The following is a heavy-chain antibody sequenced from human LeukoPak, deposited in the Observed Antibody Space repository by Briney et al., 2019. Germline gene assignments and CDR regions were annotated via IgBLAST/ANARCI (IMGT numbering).Heavy chain of an antibody. CDR3: GRDQGYCSGGSCYREYYFKY. D-gene: IGHD2-15*01. CDR1: GGSISSSSYY. V-gene: IGHV4-39*07. CDR2: IYYSGST. J-gene: IGHJ4*02. Sequence: SETLSLTCTVSGGSISSSSYYWGWIRQPPGKGLEWIGSIYYSGSTYYNPSLKSRVTISADTSKNQFSLKLTSVTAADTAVYYWGRDQGYCSGGSCYREYYFKYWGQGTLVPVPS.